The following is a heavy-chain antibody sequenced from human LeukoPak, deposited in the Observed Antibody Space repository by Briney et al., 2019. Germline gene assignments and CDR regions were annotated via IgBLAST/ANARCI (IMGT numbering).Heavy chain of an antibody. D-gene: IGHD3-9*01. CDR1: GYSFTSYW. Sequence: GESLKISCKGSGYSFTSYWIGWVRQMPGKGLEWMGIIYPGDSDTRYSPSFQGQVTISVDKSISTAYLQWSSLKALDTAMFYCARRTISDDWYFDLWGRGTLVTVSS. J-gene: IGHJ2*01. CDR3: ARRTISDDWYFDL. CDR2: IYPGDSDT. V-gene: IGHV5-51*01.